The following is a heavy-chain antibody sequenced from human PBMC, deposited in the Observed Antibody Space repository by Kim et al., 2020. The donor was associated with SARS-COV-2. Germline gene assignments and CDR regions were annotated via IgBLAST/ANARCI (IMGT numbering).Heavy chain of an antibody. V-gene: IGHV4-39*01. Sequence: SETLSLTCTVSGGSISSSSYYWGWIRQPPGKGLEWIGSIYYSGSTYYNPSLKSRVTISVDTSKNQFSLKLSSVTAADTAVYYCARQRSWVVAATLIDYYYGMDVWGQGTTVTVSS. D-gene: IGHD2-15*01. CDR2: IYYSGST. CDR1: GGSISSSSYY. J-gene: IGHJ6*02. CDR3: ARQRSWVVAATLIDYYYGMDV.